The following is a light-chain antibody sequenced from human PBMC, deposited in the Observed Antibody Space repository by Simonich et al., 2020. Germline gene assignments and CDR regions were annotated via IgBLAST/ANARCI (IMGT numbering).Light chain of an antibody. CDR1: SSNIGSNT. Sequence: QSVLTQPPSASGTPGQRVTISCSGSSSNIGSNTVNWYQQRPGTAPKLLIYSNNQRPSGVPDRFSGSKSVTSASLAISGLQSEDEADYYCSSYTSSSTLVFGGGTKLTVL. CDR3: SSYTSSSTLV. J-gene: IGLJ2*01. V-gene: IGLV1-44*01. CDR2: SNN.